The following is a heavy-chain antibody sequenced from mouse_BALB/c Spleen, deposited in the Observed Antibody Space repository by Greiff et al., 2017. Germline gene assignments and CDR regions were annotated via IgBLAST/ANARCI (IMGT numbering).Heavy chain of an antibody. CDR2: IDPANGNT. Sequence: EVQLQQSGAELVKPGASVKLSCTASGFNIKDTYMHWVKQRPEQGLEWIGRIDPANGNTKYDPKFQGKATITADTSSNTAYLQLSSLTSEDTAVYYCASRGVPRPFDYWGQGTTLTVSS. CDR1: GFNIKDTY. CDR3: ASRGVPRPFDY. V-gene: IGHV14-3*02. J-gene: IGHJ2*01. D-gene: IGHD2-14*01.